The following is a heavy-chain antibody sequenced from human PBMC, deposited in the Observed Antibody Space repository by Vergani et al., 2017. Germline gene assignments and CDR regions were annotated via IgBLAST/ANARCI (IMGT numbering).Heavy chain of an antibody. CDR3: ARLFGRAVAEN. Sequence: QVQLQESGPGLVKPSETLSLTCTVSGGSISSSSYYWGWIRQPPGKGLEWIGGIYYSGSTYYNPSLKSRVTISVDTSKNQFSLKLSSVTAADTAVYYCARLFGRAVAENWGQGTLVTVSS. CDR2: IYYSGST. D-gene: IGHD6-19*01. CDR1: GGSISSSSYY. V-gene: IGHV4-39*01. J-gene: IGHJ4*02.